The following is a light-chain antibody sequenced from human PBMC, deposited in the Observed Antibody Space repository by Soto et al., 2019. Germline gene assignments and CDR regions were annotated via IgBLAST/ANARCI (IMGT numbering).Light chain of an antibody. CDR3: AAWDDSLNGHVV. V-gene: IGLV1-44*01. Sequence: QSVLTQPPSASGTPGQRVTISCSGSSSNIERNTVNWYQHLPGTAPKLLIYGNNQRPSGVPDRISGSKSGTSASLAISGLQSEDEADYYCAAWDDSLNGHVVFGGGTKVTVL. CDR2: GNN. J-gene: IGLJ2*01. CDR1: SSNIERNT.